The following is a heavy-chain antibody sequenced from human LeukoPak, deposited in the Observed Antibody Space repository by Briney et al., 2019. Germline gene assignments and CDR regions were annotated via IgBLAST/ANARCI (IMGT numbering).Heavy chain of an antibody. Sequence: SQTLSLTCTVSGGSISSGDYYWSWIRQPPGKGLEWIGYIYYSGSTYYNPSLKSRVTISVDTSKNQFSLKLSSVTAADTAVYYCAVSSSSRVDYFDYWGQGTLVTVSS. J-gene: IGHJ4*02. CDR3: AVSSSSRVDYFDY. D-gene: IGHD6-6*01. CDR2: IYYSGST. CDR1: GGSISSGDYY. V-gene: IGHV4-30-4*01.